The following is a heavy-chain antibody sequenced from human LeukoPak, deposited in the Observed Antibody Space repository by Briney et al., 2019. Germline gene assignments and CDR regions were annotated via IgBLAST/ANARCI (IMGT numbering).Heavy chain of an antibody. CDR2: IYSGGST. V-gene: IGHV3-66*01. CDR3: ARGGTPMIIFYYYGMDV. J-gene: IGHJ6*02. Sequence: GGSLRLSCAASGFTVSSTYMSWVRQAPGKGLEWVSVIYSGGSTNYAESVKGRFTISRDNSKNTLYLQMNSLRPEDTAMYYCARGGTPMIIFYYYGMDVWGQGTTVTVSS. CDR1: GFTVSSTY. D-gene: IGHD5-18*01.